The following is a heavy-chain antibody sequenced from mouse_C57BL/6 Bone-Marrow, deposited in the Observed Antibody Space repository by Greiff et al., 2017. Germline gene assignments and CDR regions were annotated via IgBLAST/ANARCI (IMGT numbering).Heavy chain of an antibody. CDR3: TLLLRLYFDY. Sequence: EVKLMESGGGLVQPGGSMKLSCVASGFTFSNYWMNWVRQSPEKGLEWVAQIRLKSDNYATHYAESVKGRFTISRDDSKSSVYLQMNNLRAEDTGIYYCTLLLRLYFDYWGQGTTLTVSS. V-gene: IGHV6-3*01. CDR2: IRLKSDNYAT. CDR1: GFTFSNYW. J-gene: IGHJ2*01. D-gene: IGHD1-2*01.